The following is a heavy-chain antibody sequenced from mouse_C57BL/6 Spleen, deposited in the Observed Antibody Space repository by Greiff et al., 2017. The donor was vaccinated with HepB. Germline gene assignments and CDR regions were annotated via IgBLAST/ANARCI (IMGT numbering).Heavy chain of an antibody. CDR3: ARDDYYSNYSFAY. CDR1: GFTFSSYA. Sequence: EVKLVESGGGLVKPGGSLKLSCAASGFTFSSYAMSWVRQTPEKRLEWVATISDGGSYTYYPDNVKGRFTISRDNAKNNLYLQMSHLKSEDTAMYYCARDDYYSNYSFAYWGQGTLVTVSA. V-gene: IGHV5-4*01. J-gene: IGHJ3*01. CDR2: ISDGGSYT. D-gene: IGHD2-5*01.